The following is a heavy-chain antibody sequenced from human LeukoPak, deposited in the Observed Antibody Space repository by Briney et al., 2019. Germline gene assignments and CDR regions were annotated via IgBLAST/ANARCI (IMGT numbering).Heavy chain of an antibody. CDR3: ARDVLAAGATGTFDI. V-gene: IGHV3-7*03. CDR2: IKQDRSEK. J-gene: IGHJ3*02. CDR1: TFTFSNYW. D-gene: IGHD1-14*01. Sequence: QPGGSLRLSCAASTFTFSNYWMSWVRQAPGKGLEWVANIKQDRSEKYYVDSVKGRFTISSDNAKTSLYLQMNSLRAEDTAVYYCARDVLAAGATGTFDIWGQGTMVTVSS.